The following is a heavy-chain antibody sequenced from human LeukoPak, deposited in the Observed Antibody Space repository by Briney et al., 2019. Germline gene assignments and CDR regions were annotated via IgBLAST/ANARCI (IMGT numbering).Heavy chain of an antibody. CDR3: ATKGTTVTTNYFDY. Sequence: GGSLRLSCAASGFTFSSYVMSWVRQAPGKGLGWVSSISGSGGSTYYADSVKGRFTISRDNSKNTLYLQMSSLRAEDTALYYCATKGTTVTTNYFDYWGQGTLVTVSS. V-gene: IGHV3-23*01. D-gene: IGHD4-11*01. CDR2: ISGSGGST. CDR1: GFTFSSYV. J-gene: IGHJ4*02.